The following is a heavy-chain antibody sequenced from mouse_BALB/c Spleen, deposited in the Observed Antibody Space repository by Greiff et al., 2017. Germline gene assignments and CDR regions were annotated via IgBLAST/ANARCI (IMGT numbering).Heavy chain of an antibody. CDR2: INPYNDGT. Sequence: EVKLMESGPELVKPGASVKMSCKASGYTFTSYVMHWVKQKPGQGLEWIGYINPYNDGTKYNEKFKGKATLTSDKSSSTAYMELSSLTSEDSAVYYCARGPTALAGDIDYWGQGTSVTVSS. CDR1: GYTFTSYV. D-gene: IGHD1-2*01. V-gene: IGHV1-14*01. CDR3: ARGPTALAGDIDY. J-gene: IGHJ4*01.